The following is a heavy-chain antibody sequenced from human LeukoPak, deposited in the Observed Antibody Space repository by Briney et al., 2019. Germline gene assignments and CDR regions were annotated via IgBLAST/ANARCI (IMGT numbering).Heavy chain of an antibody. V-gene: IGHV3-30*02. J-gene: IGHJ4*02. CDR1: GFTFDDYA. CDR2: IQYDGSNT. Sequence: GRSLRLSCAASGFTFDDYAMHWVRQAPGKGLEWVAFIQYDGSNTYYADSVKGRFTISRDNSKNTLYLQMNSLRVEDTSVYYCAKGRYYFDYWGQGTLVTVSS. D-gene: IGHD3-16*01. CDR3: AKGRYYFDY.